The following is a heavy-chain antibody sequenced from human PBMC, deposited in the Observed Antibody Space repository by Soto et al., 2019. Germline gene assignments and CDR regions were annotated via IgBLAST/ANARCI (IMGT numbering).Heavy chain of an antibody. CDR2: ITSSGRTI. V-gene: IGHV3-11*01. J-gene: IGHJ4*02. Sequence: PGGSLRLSCAASGFTFSSYAMGWIRQAPGKGLQWVSYITSSGRTIYCADSLKGRFTISRDNAKNSLYLLMNSLRAEDTAVYYCARVKFSVLRYFDWLPAPLDYWGQGTLVTVSS. CDR1: GFTFSSYA. D-gene: IGHD3-9*01. CDR3: ARVKFSVLRYFDWLPAPLDY.